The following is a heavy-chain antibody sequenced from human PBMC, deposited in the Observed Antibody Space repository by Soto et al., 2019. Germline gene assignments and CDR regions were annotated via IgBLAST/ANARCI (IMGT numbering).Heavy chain of an antibody. CDR2: IYYIGST. Sequence: QLQLQESGPGLVKPSETLSLTCAVSGGSISSSSYYWGWIRQPPGKGLEWIGSIYYIGSTYYNPSLKSRVNISADTSKNQFSLKLNSVTSGDTAVYYYANYYDSTGLDFWGQGLPVTVSA. CDR3: ANYYDSTGLDF. D-gene: IGHD3-22*01. J-gene: IGHJ4*02. V-gene: IGHV4-39*01. CDR1: GGSISSSSYY.